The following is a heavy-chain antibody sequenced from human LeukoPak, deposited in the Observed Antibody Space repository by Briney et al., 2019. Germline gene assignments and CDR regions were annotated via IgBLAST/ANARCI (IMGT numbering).Heavy chain of an antibody. J-gene: IGHJ3*02. D-gene: IGHD6-6*01. CDR1: GFTFSSYA. CDR3: AKDLREYTSSPRNAFHI. Sequence: PGGSLRLSCAASGFTFSSYAMSWVRQAPGKGLEWVSTISSSGGYTYYADSVKGWFTISRDNSKNTLYLLLNSLRAEDTAVYYCAKDLREYTSSPRNAFHIWGQGTMVTVSS. V-gene: IGHV3-23*01. CDR2: ISSSGGYT.